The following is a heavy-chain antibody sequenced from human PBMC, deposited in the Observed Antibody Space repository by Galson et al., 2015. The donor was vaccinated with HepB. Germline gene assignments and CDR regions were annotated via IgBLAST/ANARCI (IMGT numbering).Heavy chain of an antibody. CDR3: ARDRSMRIAVAVNNWFDP. D-gene: IGHD6-19*01. CDR2: ISSSSSYT. CDR1: GFTFSDYY. J-gene: IGHJ5*02. V-gene: IGHV3-11*05. Sequence: SLRLSCAASGFTFSDYYMSWIRQAPGKGLEWVSYISSSSSYTNYADSVKGRFTISRDNAKNSLYLQMNSLRAEDTAVYYCARDRSMRIAVAVNNWFDPWGQGTLVTVSS.